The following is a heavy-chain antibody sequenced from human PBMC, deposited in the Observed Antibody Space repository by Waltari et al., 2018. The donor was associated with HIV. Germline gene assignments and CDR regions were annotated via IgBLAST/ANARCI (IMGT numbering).Heavy chain of an antibody. CDR1: GYTFTSYA. Sequence: QVQLVQSGAEVKKPGASVKVSCKASGYTFTSYAMHWVRQAPGQRLEWMGWINAGNGNTKYSQKFQGRVTITRDTSASTAYMELSSLRSEDTAVYYCAREDWDDSSGYYPPFDYWGQGTLVTVSS. CDR3: AREDWDDSSGYYPPFDY. CDR2: INAGNGNT. V-gene: IGHV1-3*01. J-gene: IGHJ4*02. D-gene: IGHD3-22*01.